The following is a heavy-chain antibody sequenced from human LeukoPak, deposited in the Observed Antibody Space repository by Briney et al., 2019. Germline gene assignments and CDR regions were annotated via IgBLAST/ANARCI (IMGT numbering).Heavy chain of an antibody. CDR2: INPNSGGT. V-gene: IGHV1-2*02. CDR3: ARVCGSCYPMGERMLDY. D-gene: IGHD2-15*01. J-gene: IGHJ4*02. Sequence: SVKVSCKASGYTFTGYYMHWVRQAPGQGLEWMGWINPNSGGTNYAQKFQGRVTMTRDTSISTAYMELSRLRSDDTAVYYCARVCGSCYPMGERMLDYWGQGTLVTVSS. CDR1: GYTFTGYY.